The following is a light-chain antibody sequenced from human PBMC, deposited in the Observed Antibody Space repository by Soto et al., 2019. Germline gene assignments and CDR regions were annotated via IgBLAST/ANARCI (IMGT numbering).Light chain of an antibody. CDR2: EVN. CDR1: SSDVGGFDF. J-gene: IGLJ3*02. CDR3: SSWTSSTTQV. V-gene: IGLV2-14*01. Sequence: QSALTQPASVSGSLGQSITLSCTGTSSDVGGFDFVSWYQQHPGKAPKLMIYEVNNRPSGVSNRFSASKSGNTASLAISGLQAEDEADYYCSSWTSSTTQVLGGGTKLTVL.